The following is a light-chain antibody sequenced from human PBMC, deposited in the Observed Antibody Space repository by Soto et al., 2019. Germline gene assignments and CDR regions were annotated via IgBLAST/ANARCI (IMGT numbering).Light chain of an antibody. Sequence: QSALTQPASVSGSPGQSITISCTGTNSDVGTHNLVSWYQQHPGKAPKLIIYEGTKRPSGVSNRFSGSKSGNTASLTISGLQAEEEADYYCCSYALLFGNGTKVNVL. CDR1: NSDVGTHNL. CDR3: CSYALL. CDR2: EGT. V-gene: IGLV2-23*01. J-gene: IGLJ1*01.